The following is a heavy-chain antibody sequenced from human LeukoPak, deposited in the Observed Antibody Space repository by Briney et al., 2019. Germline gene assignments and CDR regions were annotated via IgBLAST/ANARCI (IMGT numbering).Heavy chain of an antibody. V-gene: IGHV1-69*13. D-gene: IGHD6-6*01. J-gene: IGHJ4*02. CDR1: GGTSSSYA. CDR2: IIPIFGTA. Sequence: SVKVSCKASGGTSSSYAISWVRQAPGQGLEWMGGIIPIFGTANYAQKFQGRVTITADESTSTAYMELSSLRSEDTAVYYCARASHIAARRIYYFDYWGQGTLVTVSS. CDR3: ARASHIAARRIYYFDY.